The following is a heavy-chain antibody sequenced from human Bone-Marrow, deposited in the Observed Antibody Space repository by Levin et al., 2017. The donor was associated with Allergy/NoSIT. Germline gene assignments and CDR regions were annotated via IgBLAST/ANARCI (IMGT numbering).Heavy chain of an antibody. CDR1: GFTFSDYY. Sequence: LSLTCAASGFTFSDYYMSWIRQAPGKGLEWVSYISSSGSTIYYADSVKGRFTISRDNAKNSLYLQMNSLRAEDTAVYYCARAHEFDSVSGFDPWGQGTLVTVSS. V-gene: IGHV3-11*01. CDR3: ARAHEFDSVSGFDP. D-gene: IGHD5/OR15-5a*01. J-gene: IGHJ5*02. CDR2: ISSSGSTI.